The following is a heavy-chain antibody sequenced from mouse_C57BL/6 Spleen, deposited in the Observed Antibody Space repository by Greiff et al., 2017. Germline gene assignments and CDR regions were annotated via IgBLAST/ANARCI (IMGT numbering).Heavy chain of an antibody. V-gene: IGHV1-64*01. Sequence: VQLQQPGAELVKPGASVKLSCKASGYTFTSYWMHWVKQRPGQGLEWIGMIHPNSGSTNYNEKFKSKATLTVDTSASTAYMQLSSLTSEDSAVYYCARSNDGYYTAFDYWGQGTTLTVSS. CDR2: IHPNSGST. CDR1: GYTFTSYW. J-gene: IGHJ2*01. CDR3: ARSNDGYYTAFDY. D-gene: IGHD2-3*01.